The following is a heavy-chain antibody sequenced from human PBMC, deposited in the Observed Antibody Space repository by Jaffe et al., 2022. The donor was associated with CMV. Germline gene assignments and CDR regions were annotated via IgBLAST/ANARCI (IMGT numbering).Heavy chain of an antibody. Sequence: QLQLQESGPGLVKPSETLSLTCTVSGGSISSSSYYWGWIRQPPGKGLEWIGSIYYSGSTYYNPSLKSRVTISVDTSKNQFSLKLSSVTAADTAVYYCARLGPYRRGGYDYWYFDLWGRGTLVTVSS. CDR1: GGSISSSSYY. V-gene: IGHV4-39*01. CDR2: IYYSGST. D-gene: IGHD5-12*01. J-gene: IGHJ2*01. CDR3: ARLGPYRRGGYDYWYFDL.